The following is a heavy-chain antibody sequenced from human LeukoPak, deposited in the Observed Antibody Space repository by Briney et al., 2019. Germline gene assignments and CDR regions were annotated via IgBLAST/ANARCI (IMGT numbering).Heavy chain of an antibody. CDR1: GYSFTSYW. V-gene: IGHV5-51*01. J-gene: IGHJ4*02. D-gene: IGHD3-10*01. CDR2: IYPGDSDP. Sequence: GESLKISCKGSGYSFTSYWIGWVRQMPGKGLEWIGIIYPGDSDPRYSPSFQGQVTISADKSISTAYMEMSRLRSDDTAVYYCARDAGTWIRGQRFGYWGQGTLVTVSS. CDR3: ARDAGTWIRGQRFGY.